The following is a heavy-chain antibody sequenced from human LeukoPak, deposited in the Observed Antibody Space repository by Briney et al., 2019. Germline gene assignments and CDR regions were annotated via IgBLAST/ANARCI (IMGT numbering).Heavy chain of an antibody. D-gene: IGHD6-13*01. CDR2: ISYDGSNK. CDR3: ARGEGPNQVSIAAEPTEFDY. CDR1: GFTFSSYA. Sequence: GGSLRLSCAASGFTFSSYAMHWVRQAPGKGLEWVAVISYDGSNKYYADSVKGRFTISRDNSKNTLYLQMNSLRAEDTAVYYCARGEGPNQVSIAAEPTEFDYWGQGTLVTVSS. J-gene: IGHJ4*02. V-gene: IGHV3-30-3*01.